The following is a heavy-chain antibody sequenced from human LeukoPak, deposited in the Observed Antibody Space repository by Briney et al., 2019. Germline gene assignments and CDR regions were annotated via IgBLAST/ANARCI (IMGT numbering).Heavy chain of an antibody. V-gene: IGHV3-21*01. J-gene: IGHJ4*02. CDR1: GFTFTSYG. Sequence: GGSLRLSCAASGFTFTSYGMNWVRQAPGKGLEWVSSISSSSTYIYYADSVKGRFTISRDNPKNSLYLQMNSLRAEDTAIYYCARVPGVQLERRYYFDYWGQGTLVTVSS. CDR2: ISSSSTYI. D-gene: IGHD1-1*01. CDR3: ARVPGVQLERRYYFDY.